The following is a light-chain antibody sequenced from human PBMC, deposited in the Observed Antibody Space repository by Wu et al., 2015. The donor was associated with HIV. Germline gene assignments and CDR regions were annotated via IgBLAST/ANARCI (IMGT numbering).Light chain of an antibody. CDR3: QQYYYWPT. CDR1: QSVNNK. V-gene: IGKV3-15*01. CDR2: GAS. Sequence: IVMTQSPGTLSVSPGGRATLSCRAGQSVNNKIAWYQQKPGQAPRLLIYGASTRATGISVRFTGSGSGTEFTLTISSLRSEDFALYYCQQYYYWPTFGGGDQGWRSN. J-gene: IGKJ4*01.